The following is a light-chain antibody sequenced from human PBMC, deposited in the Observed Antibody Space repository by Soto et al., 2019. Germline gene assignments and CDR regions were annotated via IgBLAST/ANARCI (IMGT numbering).Light chain of an antibody. CDR1: QGIRND. V-gene: IGKV1-27*01. CDR3: QKYNSAPLT. Sequence: IQITHSPSSLSASVGDRVTITCRASQGIRNDLGWYQQKPGKAPNLLIYGASTLQSGVPSRFSGSGSGTDFTLTISSLQPEDVATYYCQKYNSAPLTFGGGTKV. J-gene: IGKJ4*01. CDR2: GAS.